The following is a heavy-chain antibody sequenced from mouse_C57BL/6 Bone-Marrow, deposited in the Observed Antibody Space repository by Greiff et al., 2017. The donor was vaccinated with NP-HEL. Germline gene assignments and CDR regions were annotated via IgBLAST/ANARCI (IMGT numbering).Heavy chain of an antibody. CDR2: INPKNGGT. CDR3: ARYYYGSRD. J-gene: IGHJ2*01. V-gene: IGHV1-26*01. Sequence: EVQLQQSGPELVKPGASVKISCKASGYTFTDYYMNWVKQSHGKSLEWIGDINPKNGGTSYNQKFKGKATLTVDKSSSTAYMELRSLTSEDSAVYYCARYYYGSRDWGQGTTLTVSS. CDR1: GYTFTDYY. D-gene: IGHD1-1*01.